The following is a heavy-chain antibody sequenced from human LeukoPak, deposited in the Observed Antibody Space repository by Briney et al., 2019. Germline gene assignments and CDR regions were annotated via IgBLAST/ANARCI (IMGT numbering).Heavy chain of an antibody. J-gene: IGHJ4*02. CDR2: VFYNGAT. Sequence: IPSETLSLTCIVSGGSISSSIYYWAWVRQPPGKGLEWIGTVFYNGATQYSPSLRSRVTISIDTSTNQFSLKLTSVTAADMALYYCAAGTSGYDFDYWGQGTLVTVSS. V-gene: IGHV4-39*07. CDR3: AAGTSGYDFDY. CDR1: GGSISSSIYY. D-gene: IGHD5-12*01.